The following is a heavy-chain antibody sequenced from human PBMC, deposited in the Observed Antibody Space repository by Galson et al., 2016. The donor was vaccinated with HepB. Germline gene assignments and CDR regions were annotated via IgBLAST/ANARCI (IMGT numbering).Heavy chain of an antibody. CDR1: GFTFSDYA. CDR3: ARPDDDFWSAYWGKGLDV. CDR2: ISYDGRNE. V-gene: IGHV3-30*03. D-gene: IGHD3-3*01. J-gene: IGHJ6*02. Sequence: SLRLSCAASGFTFSDYAMHWVRQAPGKGLEWVAVISYDGRNEHYVDSVKGRSTISRDHSNNTLYLQMNGLSGEDRAVHYCARPDDDFWSAYWGKGLDVWGQGTTVTVSS.